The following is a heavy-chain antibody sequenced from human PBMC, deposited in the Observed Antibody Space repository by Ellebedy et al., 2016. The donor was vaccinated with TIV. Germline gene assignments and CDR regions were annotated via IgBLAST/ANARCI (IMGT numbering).Heavy chain of an antibody. CDR2: IYVDGSGI. D-gene: IGHD3-16*01. CDR3: VRWGEF. Sequence: PGGSLRLSCAASGFTFSSHWMHWVRQAPGKGLVWVSCIYVDGSGITYADSVKGRFTISRDNAKSTLYLQMNSLRVEDTAVYYCVRWGEFWGQGTLVTVSS. J-gene: IGHJ4*02. CDR1: GFTFSSHW. V-gene: IGHV3-74*01.